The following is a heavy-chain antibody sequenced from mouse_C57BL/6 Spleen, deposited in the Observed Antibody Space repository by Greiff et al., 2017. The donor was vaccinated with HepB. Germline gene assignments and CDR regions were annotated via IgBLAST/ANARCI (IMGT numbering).Heavy chain of an antibody. Sequence: QVQLQQPGAELVKPGASVKLSCKASGYTFTSYWMHWVKQRPGQGLEWIGMIHPNSGSTNYNEKFKSKATLTVDKSSSTAYMQLSSLTSEDSAVYYCARSTTVVGGWYYFDYWGQGTTLTVSS. CDR3: ARSTTVVGGWYYFDY. CDR1: GYTFTSYW. J-gene: IGHJ2*01. CDR2: IHPNSGST. V-gene: IGHV1-64*01. D-gene: IGHD1-1*01.